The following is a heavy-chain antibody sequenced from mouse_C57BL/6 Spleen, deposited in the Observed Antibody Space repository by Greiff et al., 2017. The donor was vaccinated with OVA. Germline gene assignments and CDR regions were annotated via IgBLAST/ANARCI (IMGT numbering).Heavy chain of an antibody. V-gene: IGHV1-69*01. CDR3: ASYYDYDSWFAY. Sequence: VQLQQPGAELVMPGASVKLSCKASGYTFTSYWMHWVKQRPGQGLEWIGEIDPSDSYTNYNQKFKGKSTLTVDKSSSTAYMQLSSLTSEDSAVYDCASYYDYDSWFAYWGQGTLVTVSA. CDR2: IDPSDSYT. D-gene: IGHD2-4*01. CDR1: GYTFTSYW. J-gene: IGHJ3*01.